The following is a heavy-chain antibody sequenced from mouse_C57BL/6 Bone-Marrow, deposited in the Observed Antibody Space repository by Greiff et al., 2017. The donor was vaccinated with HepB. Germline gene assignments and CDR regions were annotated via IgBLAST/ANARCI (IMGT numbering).Heavy chain of an antibody. Sequence: QVQLQQPGAELVKPGASVTLSCKASGYTFTSYWMHWVKQRPGRGLEWIGRIGPNSGGTKNNEKFKSKATLTVDKPSSTAYMQLSSLTSEDSAVYYCARRWFGLAMDYWGQGTSVTVSS. D-gene: IGHD2-3*01. J-gene: IGHJ4*01. CDR2: IGPNSGGT. CDR3: ARRWFGLAMDY. CDR1: GYTFTSYW. V-gene: IGHV1-72*01.